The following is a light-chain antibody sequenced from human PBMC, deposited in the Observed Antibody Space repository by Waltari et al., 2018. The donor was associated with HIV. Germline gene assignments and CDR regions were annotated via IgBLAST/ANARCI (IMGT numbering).Light chain of an antibody. CDR1: QSIATY. Sequence: DNQMNQSPSSLSTSVGDRVTIACRASQSIATYLNWYHQKPGKALKLVIYATSALQSGVPSRFSGSGSGTDFTLTIGSLQPEDFGTYYCQQSYSVPFTFGPGTKVDIK. CDR3: QQSYSVPFT. CDR2: ATS. V-gene: IGKV1-39*01. J-gene: IGKJ3*01.